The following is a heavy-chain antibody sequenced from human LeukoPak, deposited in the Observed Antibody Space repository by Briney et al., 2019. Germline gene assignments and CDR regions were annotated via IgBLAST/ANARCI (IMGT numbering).Heavy chain of an antibody. V-gene: IGHV4-59*01. D-gene: IGHD3-3*01. Sequence: SETLSLTCTVSGGSISSYYWSWIRQPPGKGLEWIRYIYYSGSTNYNPSLKSRVTMSLDTSKNQFSLKLTSVIAADTAVYYCARGYDFWSGQNWFDPWGQGTLVTVSS. J-gene: IGHJ5*02. CDR2: IYYSGST. CDR3: ARGYDFWSGQNWFDP. CDR1: GGSISSYY.